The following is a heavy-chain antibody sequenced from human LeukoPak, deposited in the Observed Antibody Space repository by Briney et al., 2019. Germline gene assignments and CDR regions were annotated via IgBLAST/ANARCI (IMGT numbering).Heavy chain of an antibody. Sequence: GGSLRLSCAASGFTVSSNYMSWVRQAPGKGLEWVSVIYSGGSTYYADSVKGRFTISRDNSKNTLYLQMNSLRAEDTAVYYCAREPYSGSSGPFDYWGQGTLVTVSS. V-gene: IGHV3-66*02. CDR1: GFTVSSNY. CDR2: IYSGGST. J-gene: IGHJ4*02. CDR3: AREPYSGSSGPFDY. D-gene: IGHD1-26*01.